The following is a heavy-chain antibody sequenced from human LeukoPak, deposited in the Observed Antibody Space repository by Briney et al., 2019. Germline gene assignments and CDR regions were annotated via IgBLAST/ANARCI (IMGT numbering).Heavy chain of an antibody. D-gene: IGHD3-22*01. Sequence: PGRSLRLSCAASGFTFSSYGMHWVRQAPGKGLEWVAVIWYDGSNKYYADSAKGRFTISRDNSKNTLYLQMNSLRAEDTAVYYCARGPRGSYYDSSGFEFDPWGQGTLVTVSS. J-gene: IGHJ5*02. CDR1: GFTFSSYG. CDR3: ARGPRGSYYDSSGFEFDP. V-gene: IGHV3-33*01. CDR2: IWYDGSNK.